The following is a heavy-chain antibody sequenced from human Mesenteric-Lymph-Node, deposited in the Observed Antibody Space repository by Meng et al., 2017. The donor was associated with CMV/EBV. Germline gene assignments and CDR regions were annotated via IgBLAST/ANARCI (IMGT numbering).Heavy chain of an antibody. V-gene: IGHV4-4*01. CDR2: ISHSGDT. Sequence: LACTVSGGSIGRRLWWSWVRQPPGKGLEWLGEISHSGDTKYKSSLQSRVTISADMTKNHFSLKLTSVTAADTGVYFCARSPGWYSLDYWGQGILVTVSS. CDR3: ARSPGWYSLDY. CDR1: GGSIGRRLW. D-gene: IGHD2-15*01. J-gene: IGHJ4*02.